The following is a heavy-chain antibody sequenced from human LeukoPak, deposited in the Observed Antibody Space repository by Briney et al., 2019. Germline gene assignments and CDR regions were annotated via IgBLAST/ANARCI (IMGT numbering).Heavy chain of an antibody. V-gene: IGHV1-69*04. Sequence: SVKVSCKASGGTFTSYAISWVRQAPGQGLERMGRIIPILGIANYAQKFQGRVTITADKSTSTAYMELSSLRSEDTAVYYCAILLSPSLPAAHRDYYYYYGMDVWGQGTTVTVS. D-gene: IGHD2-2*01. J-gene: IGHJ6*02. CDR2: IIPILGIA. CDR3: AILLSPSLPAAHRDYYYYYGMDV. CDR1: GGTFTSYA.